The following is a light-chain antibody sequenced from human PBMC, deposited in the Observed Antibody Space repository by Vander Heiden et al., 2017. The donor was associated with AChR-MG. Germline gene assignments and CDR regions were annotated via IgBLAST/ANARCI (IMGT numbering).Light chain of an antibody. CDR2: DVS. Sequence: QSALTQPASVSGSPGQSITISCTGTLSDVGGYNYVSWCQHHRDKAPPLIISDVSNRPSGVSNRFSGAKSGNTASLIITGLQAEDEADYYCCSYASSNTRYVFGTGTKVTV. CDR1: LSDVGGYNY. J-gene: IGLJ1*01. CDR3: CSYASSNTRYV. V-gene: IGLV2-14*03.